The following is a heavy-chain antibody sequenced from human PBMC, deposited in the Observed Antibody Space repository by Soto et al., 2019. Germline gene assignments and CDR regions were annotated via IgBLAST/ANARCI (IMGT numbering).Heavy chain of an antibody. CDR3: TTALGRVPTIT. Sequence: EEQLVESGGGLVKPGWSLRLSCAASGFTFSTSIMNWDRQAPGTGLEWVSSITSSSSHMFYADSVKGRFTISRDNARNSLYLQMNSLRAEDTAIYYCTTALGRVPTITWGQGTLVTVSS. D-gene: IGHD5-12*01. V-gene: IGHV3-21*06. J-gene: IGHJ4*02. CDR2: ITSSSSHM. CDR1: GFTFSTSI.